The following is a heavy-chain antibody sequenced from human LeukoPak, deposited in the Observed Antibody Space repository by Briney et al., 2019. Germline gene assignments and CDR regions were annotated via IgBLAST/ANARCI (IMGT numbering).Heavy chain of an antibody. CDR3: ARDEGIVVVPAAIDY. D-gene: IGHD2-2*02. CDR1: GYTFTGYY. CDR2: INPNSGGI. V-gene: IGHV1-2*02. J-gene: IGHJ4*02. Sequence: ASVKVSCKASGYTFTGYYMHWVRQAPGQGLEWMGWINPNSGGINYAQKFQGRVTMTRDTSISTAYMELSRLRSDDTAVYYCARDEGIVVVPAAIDYWGQGTLVTVSS.